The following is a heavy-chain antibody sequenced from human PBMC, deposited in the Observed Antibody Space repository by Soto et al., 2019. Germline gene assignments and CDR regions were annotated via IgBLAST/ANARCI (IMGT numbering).Heavy chain of an antibody. J-gene: IGHJ6*02. V-gene: IGHV1-8*01. CDR1: GDTFSDYD. Sequence: WDSVKVSCKASGDTFSDYDINWVRQATGQGLEWMGWMNPNSGNTGYAQKFQGRVTMTRNTSISTAYMELSSLRSEDTAVYYCARYWIGHYYYYGMDVWGQGTTVTVSS. CDR2: MNPNSGNT. D-gene: IGHD1-1*01. CDR3: ARYWIGHYYYYGMDV.